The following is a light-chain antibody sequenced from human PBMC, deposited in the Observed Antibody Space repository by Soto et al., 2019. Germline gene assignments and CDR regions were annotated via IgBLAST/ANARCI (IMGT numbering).Light chain of an antibody. Sequence: EIVMTQSPATLSVSPGGRATLSCRASQSISDTLAWYQQKPGQAPRLLIYSASRGATGFPARFSGSGSGTDFTLTISSLQPEDFATYYCQQLALYPSTFGGGTKVDIK. J-gene: IGKJ4*01. CDR1: QSISDT. CDR2: SAS. V-gene: IGKV3-15*01. CDR3: QQLALYPST.